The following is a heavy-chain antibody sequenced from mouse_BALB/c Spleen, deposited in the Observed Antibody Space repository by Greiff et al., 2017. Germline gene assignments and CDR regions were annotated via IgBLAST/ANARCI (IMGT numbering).Heavy chain of an antibody. D-gene: IGHD1-1*01. CDR2: ISTYYGDA. CDR3: ARGVVATRGFAY. CDR1: GYTFTDYA. J-gene: IGHJ3*01. V-gene: IGHV1S137*01. Sequence: VQLVESGAELVRPGVSVKISCKGSGYTFTDYAMHWVKQSHAKSLEWIGVISTYYGDASYNQKFKGKATMTVDKSSSTAYMELARLTSEDSAIYYCARGVVATRGFAYWGQGTLVTVSA.